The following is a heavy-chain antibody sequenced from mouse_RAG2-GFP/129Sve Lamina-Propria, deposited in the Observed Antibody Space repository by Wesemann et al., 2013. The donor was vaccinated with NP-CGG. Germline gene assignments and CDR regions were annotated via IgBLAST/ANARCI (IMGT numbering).Heavy chain of an antibody. CDR3: ARYLLLRSYWYFDV. CDR1: GYAFSSYW. D-gene: IGHD1-1*01. J-gene: IGHJ1*03. Sequence: QVQLQQSGAELVKPGASVKISCKASGYAFSSYWMNWVKQRPGKGLEWIGQIYPGDGDTNYNGKFKGKATLTADKSSSTAYMQLSSLTSEDSAVYFCARYLLLRSYWYFDVWGTGTTVTVSS. V-gene: IGHV1-80*01. CDR2: IYPGDGDT.